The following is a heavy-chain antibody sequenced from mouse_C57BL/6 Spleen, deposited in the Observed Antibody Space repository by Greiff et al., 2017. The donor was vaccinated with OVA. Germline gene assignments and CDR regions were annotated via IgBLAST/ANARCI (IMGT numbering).Heavy chain of an antibody. J-gene: IGHJ2*01. CDR3: AREGTAQPYFDY. CDR1: GYTFTDYY. D-gene: IGHD3-2*02. CDR2: INPYNGGT. Sequence: EVQLQQSGPVLVKPGASVKMSCKASGYTFTDYYMNWVKQSHGKSLEWIGVINPYNGGTSYNQKFKGKATLTVDKSSSTAYMELNSLTSEDSAVYYCAREGTAQPYFDYWGQGTTLTVSS. V-gene: IGHV1-19*01.